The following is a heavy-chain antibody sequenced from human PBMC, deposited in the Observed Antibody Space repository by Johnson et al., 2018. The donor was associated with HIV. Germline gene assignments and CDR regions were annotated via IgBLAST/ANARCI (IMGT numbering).Heavy chain of an antibody. CDR2: IKQDGSEK. CDR1: AFSLSSYA. V-gene: IGHV3-7*04. CDR3: AKASDGTWQHAFDI. Sequence: VQLVESGGGLVQPGGSLRLSCEASAFSLSSYAMHWVRQAPGKGLEWVANIKQDGSEKYYVDSVKGRFTISRDNAKNSLYLQMNSLRAEDTAVYYCAKASDGTWQHAFDIWGQGTMVTVSS. J-gene: IGHJ3*02. D-gene: IGHD2-21*02.